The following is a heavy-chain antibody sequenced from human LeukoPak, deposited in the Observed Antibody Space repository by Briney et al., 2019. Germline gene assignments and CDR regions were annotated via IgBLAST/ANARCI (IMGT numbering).Heavy chain of an antibody. J-gene: IGHJ4*02. CDR3: ARGEDDYGDYTVDY. Sequence: ASVTVSCTASGYTFTGYYMHWVRQAPGQGLEWMGWINPNSGGTNYAQKFQGRVTMTRDTSISTAYMELSRLRSDDTAVYYCARGEDDYGDYTVDYWGQGTLVTVSS. V-gene: IGHV1-2*02. CDR1: GYTFTGYY. D-gene: IGHD4-17*01. CDR2: INPNSGGT.